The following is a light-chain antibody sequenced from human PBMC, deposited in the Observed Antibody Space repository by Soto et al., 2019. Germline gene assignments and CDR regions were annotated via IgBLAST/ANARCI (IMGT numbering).Light chain of an antibody. CDR1: SSDVGGYNY. Sequence: QSALTQPASVSGSPGQSITISCTGTSSDVGGYNYVSWYQHHPGKARQLMIYEVSNGPSGVSNRLSGSKSGNTASLTISGLQAEDEANYYCNSYTTSSTLDGLGEGTKRTVL. CDR3: NSYTTSSTLDG. J-gene: IGLJ2*01. CDR2: EVS. V-gene: IGLV2-14*01.